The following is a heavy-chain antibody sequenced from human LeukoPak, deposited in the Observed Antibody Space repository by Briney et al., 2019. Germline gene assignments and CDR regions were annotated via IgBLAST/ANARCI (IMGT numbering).Heavy chain of an antibody. CDR3: ARLWTAAIDY. CDR1: GGSISSSSYY. J-gene: IGHJ4*02. CDR2: FYYSGST. D-gene: IGHD1-1*01. V-gene: IGHV4-39*01. Sequence: SETLSLTCSVVSGGSISSSSYYWGWIRQPPGKGLEWIGSFYYSGSTYYNPSLKSRVTISADTSKNQFSLKLSSVTAADTAVYYCARLWTAAIDYGGQGTLVTVSS.